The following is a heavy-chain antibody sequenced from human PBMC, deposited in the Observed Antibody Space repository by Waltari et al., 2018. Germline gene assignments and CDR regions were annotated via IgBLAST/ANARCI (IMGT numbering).Heavy chain of an antibody. CDR3: AKDMKYGSGSYGIAADY. CDR1: GFTFDDYA. CDR2: ISWNSGSI. V-gene: IGHV3-9*01. D-gene: IGHD3-10*01. J-gene: IGHJ4*02. Sequence: EVQLVESGGGLVQPGRSLRLSCAASGFTFDDYAMHWVRQAAGKGLEWVSGISWNSGSIGYADSVKGRFTISRDNAKNSLYLQMNSLRAEDTALYYCAKDMKYGSGSYGIAADYWGQGTLVTVSS.